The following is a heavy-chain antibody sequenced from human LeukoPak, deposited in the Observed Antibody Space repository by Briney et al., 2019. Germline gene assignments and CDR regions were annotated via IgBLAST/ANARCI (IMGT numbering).Heavy chain of an antibody. Sequence: GASVKVSCKASGGIFSSYAISWVRQAPGQGLEWMGRIIPILGIANYAQKFQGRVTITADKSTSTAYMELSSLRSEDTAVYYCARTGGYCSGGSCYSTHAFDIWGQGTMVTVSS. D-gene: IGHD2-15*01. CDR1: GGIFSSYA. V-gene: IGHV1-69*04. CDR2: IIPILGIA. CDR3: ARTGGYCSGGSCYSTHAFDI. J-gene: IGHJ3*02.